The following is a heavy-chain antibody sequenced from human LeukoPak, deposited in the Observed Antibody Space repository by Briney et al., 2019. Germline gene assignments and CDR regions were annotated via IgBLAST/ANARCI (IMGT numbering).Heavy chain of an antibody. Sequence: QPGGSLRLSCAASGFTFNTYEMNWVRQAPGKGLEWVSYITSSGSTIYYADYVKGRFTISRDNGKNSLYLQMNSLRAEDTAAYYCARGGWNYVFNYWGQGTLVTVSS. CDR3: ARGGWNYVFNY. V-gene: IGHV3-48*03. D-gene: IGHD1-7*01. J-gene: IGHJ4*02. CDR2: ITSSGSTI. CDR1: GFTFNTYE.